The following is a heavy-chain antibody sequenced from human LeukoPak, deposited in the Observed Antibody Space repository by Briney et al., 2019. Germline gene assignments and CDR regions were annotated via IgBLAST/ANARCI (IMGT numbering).Heavy chain of an antibody. D-gene: IGHD2-2*01. CDR1: GGSISSYY. CDR2: IYYSGST. V-gene: IGHV4-59*01. Sequence: SETLSLTCTVSGGSISSYYWSWIRQPPGKGLEWIGYIYYSGSTNYNPSLKSRVTISVDTSKNQFSLKLSSVTAADTAVYYCARDRYSSSPDPFDFWGPGSLVTVSS. CDR3: ARDRYSSSPDPFDF. J-gene: IGHJ4*02.